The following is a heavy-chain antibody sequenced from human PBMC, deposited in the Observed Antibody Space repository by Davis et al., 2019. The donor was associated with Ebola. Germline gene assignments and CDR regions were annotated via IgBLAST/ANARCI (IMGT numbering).Heavy chain of an antibody. D-gene: IGHD6-19*01. CDR2: MSSDGNIK. CDR3: ARGSGWYYFDY. CDR1: CFIFSGSA. Sequence: PAGSLSPSCSASCFIFSGSALHWVRQAPGKGLEWVAFMSSDGNIKNYADSVKGRFAISRDNSKNTLYLQMSSRRTDDTAVYYCARGSGWYYFDYWGQGTLVTVSS. V-gene: IGHV3-30*09. J-gene: IGHJ4*02.